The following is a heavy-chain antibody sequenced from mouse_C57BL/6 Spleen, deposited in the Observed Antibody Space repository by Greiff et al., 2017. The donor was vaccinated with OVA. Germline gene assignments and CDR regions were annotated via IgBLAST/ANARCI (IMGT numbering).Heavy chain of an antibody. CDR3: AREGLYYYGSSYSGWFAY. Sequence: VKLQQSGAELVKPGASVKISCKASGYAFSSYWMNWVKQRPGKGLEWIGQLYPGDGDTNYNGKFKGKATLTADKSSSTAYMQLSSLTSEDSAVYFCAREGLYYYGSSYSGWFAYWGQGTLVTVSA. CDR2: LYPGDGDT. D-gene: IGHD1-1*01. V-gene: IGHV1-80*01. CDR1: GYAFSSYW. J-gene: IGHJ3*01.